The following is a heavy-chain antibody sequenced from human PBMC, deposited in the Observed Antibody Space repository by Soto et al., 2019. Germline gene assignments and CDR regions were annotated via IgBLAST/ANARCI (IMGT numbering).Heavy chain of an antibody. V-gene: IGHV3-23*01. CDR3: AKDGLRKPYFYYYMDV. D-gene: IGHD2-15*01. J-gene: IGHJ6*03. CDR1: AFTFSNYA. Sequence: PGGSLRLSCAASAFTFSNYAMSWVRQAPGKGLEWVSAVSVSGGSTYHADSVKGRFTISRDNSKNTLYLQMNSLRAEDTAVYYCAKDGLRKPYFYYYMDVWGKGTTVTVSS. CDR2: VSVSGGST.